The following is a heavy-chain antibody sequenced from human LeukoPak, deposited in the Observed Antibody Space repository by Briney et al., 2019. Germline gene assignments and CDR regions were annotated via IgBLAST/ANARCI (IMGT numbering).Heavy chain of an antibody. J-gene: IGHJ3*02. D-gene: IGHD2-8*01. CDR3: ARDVSHAFDI. CDR2: ISTYKGNT. CDR1: GYTSTKYG. Sequence: ASVKVSCKASGYTSTKYGISWVRQAPGQGLEWMGWISTYKGNTNYAQKFQGRVTMTTDTFTSTAYMEVRSLRSDDTAVYYCARDVSHAFDIWGQGTMVTVSS. V-gene: IGHV1-18*01.